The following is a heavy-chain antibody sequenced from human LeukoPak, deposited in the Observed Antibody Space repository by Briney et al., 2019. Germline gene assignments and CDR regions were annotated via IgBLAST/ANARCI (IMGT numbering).Heavy chain of an antibody. Sequence: SETLSLTCTVSGGSISRYYWSWIPQPPGKGLEWIGYIYYSGSTNYNPSLKSRVTISVDTSKNQFSLKLSSVTAADTAVYYCAGVQCGWYGDAFDSWGQGTIVTVST. J-gene: IGHJ3*02. CDR3: AGVQCGWYGDAFDS. V-gene: IGHV4-59*01. CDR1: GGSISRYY. D-gene: IGHD6-19*01. CDR2: IYYSGST.